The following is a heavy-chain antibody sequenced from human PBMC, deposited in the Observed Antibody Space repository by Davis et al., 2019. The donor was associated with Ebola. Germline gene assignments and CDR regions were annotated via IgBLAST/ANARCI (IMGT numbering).Heavy chain of an antibody. D-gene: IGHD3-9*01. CDR1: GFTFSSYS. J-gene: IGHJ6*04. V-gene: IGHV3-21*01. Sequence: GESLKISCAASGFTFSSYSMNWVRQAPGKGLEWVSSISSSSSYIYYADSVKGRFTISRDNAKNSLYLQMNSLRAEDTAVYYCARGDFQYYDILTADLGMDVWGKGTTVTVSS. CDR3: ARGDFQYYDILTADLGMDV. CDR2: ISSSSSYI.